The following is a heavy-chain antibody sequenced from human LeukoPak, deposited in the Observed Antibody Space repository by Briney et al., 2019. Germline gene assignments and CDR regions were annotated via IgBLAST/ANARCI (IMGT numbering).Heavy chain of an antibody. CDR3: AKDSRGLIVVVTATPGYFDY. V-gene: IGHV3-30*18. D-gene: IGHD2-21*02. CDR2: ISYDGSNK. J-gene: IGHJ4*02. Sequence: GGSLRLSCAASGFTFSSYSMNWVRQAPGKGLEWVAVISYDGSNKYYADSVKGRFTISRDNSKNTLYLQMNSLRAEDTAVYYCAKDSRGLIVVVTATPGYFDYWGQGTLVTVSS. CDR1: GFTFSSYS.